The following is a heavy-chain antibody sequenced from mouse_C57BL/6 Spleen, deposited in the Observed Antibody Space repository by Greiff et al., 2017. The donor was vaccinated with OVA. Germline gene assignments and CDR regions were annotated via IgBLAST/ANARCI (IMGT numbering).Heavy chain of an antibody. CDR1: GYTFTSYW. J-gene: IGHJ3*01. D-gene: IGHD1-1*01. CDR2: IYPGNSDT. CDR3: TRDYGSSYDFAY. Sequence: EVQRVESGTVLARPGASVKMSCKTSGYTFTSYWMHWVKQRPGQGLEWIGAIYPGNSDTSYNQKFKGKAKLTAVTSASTAYMELSSLTNEDSAVYYCTRDYGSSYDFAYWGQGTLVTVSA. V-gene: IGHV1-5*01.